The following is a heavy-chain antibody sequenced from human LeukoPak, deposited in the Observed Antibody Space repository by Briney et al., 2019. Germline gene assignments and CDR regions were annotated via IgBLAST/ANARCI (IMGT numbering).Heavy chain of an antibody. CDR3: AKGGSQYYYDSSGYFFFQH. CDR1: GFTFSSYS. V-gene: IGHV3-48*01. J-gene: IGHJ1*01. Sequence: GGSLRLSCAASGFTFSSYSMNWVRQAPGKGLEWVSYISSSSSTIYYADSVKGRFTISRDNAKNTLYLQMNSLRAEDTAVYYCAKGGSQYYYDSSGYFFFQHWGQGTLVTVSS. CDR2: ISSSSSTI. D-gene: IGHD3-22*01.